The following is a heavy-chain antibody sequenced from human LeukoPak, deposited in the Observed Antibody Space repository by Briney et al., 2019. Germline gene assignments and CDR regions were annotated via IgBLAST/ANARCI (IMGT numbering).Heavy chain of an antibody. Sequence: PGGSLRLSCAASGFTFSSYAMHWVRQAPGQGLEWVSAISGRGDRTYYADSVKGRFTISRDNSKNTLYLQMNSLRAEDTAVYYCAKDRSGSYSVSAFDIWGQGTMVTVSS. CDR2: ISGRGDRT. D-gene: IGHD1-26*01. CDR1: GFTFSSYA. J-gene: IGHJ3*02. V-gene: IGHV3-23*01. CDR3: AKDRSGSYSVSAFDI.